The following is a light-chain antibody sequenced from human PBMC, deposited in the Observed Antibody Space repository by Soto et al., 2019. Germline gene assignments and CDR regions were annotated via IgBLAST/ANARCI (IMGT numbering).Light chain of an antibody. CDR1: SSDVGGYNH. J-gene: IGLJ1*01. CDR2: NVY. V-gene: IGLV2-14*01. Sequence: QSVLTQPASVSGSPGQSITISCTGSSSDVGGYNHVSWYLQHPGKAPKLMIYNVYDRPSGISYRFSGSKSGNTASLTISGLQGEDEADYYCSAYTVSRTYVFGTGTKVTVL. CDR3: SAYTVSRTYV.